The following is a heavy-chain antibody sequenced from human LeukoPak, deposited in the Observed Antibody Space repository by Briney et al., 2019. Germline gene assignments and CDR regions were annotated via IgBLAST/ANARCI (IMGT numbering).Heavy chain of an antibody. CDR1: GGSISSYY. CDR3: ARDSGGVTYFSDY. Sequence: PSETLSLTCTVSGGSISSYYWSWIRQPAGKGLEWIGRTHTSGSTNYNPSLKTRVTMSVDTSKNQFSLKVSSVTAADTAVYYCARDSGGVTYFSDYWGQGTLVTVSS. J-gene: IGHJ4*02. D-gene: IGHD3-16*01. CDR2: THTSGST. V-gene: IGHV4-4*07.